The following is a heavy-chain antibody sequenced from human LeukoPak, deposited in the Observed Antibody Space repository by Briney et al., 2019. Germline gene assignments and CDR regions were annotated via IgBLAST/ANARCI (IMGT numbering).Heavy chain of an antibody. CDR3: ARVTTTPEGYYYYMDV. D-gene: IGHD4-17*01. CDR1: GYSFISYW. Sequence: GESLKISCKGSGYSFISYWIGWVRQMPGKGLEWMGIIYPGDSDTRYSPSFQGQVTISADKSISTAYLQWSSLKASDTAMYYCARVTTTPEGYYYYMDVWGKGTTVTVSS. V-gene: IGHV5-51*01. CDR2: IYPGDSDT. J-gene: IGHJ6*03.